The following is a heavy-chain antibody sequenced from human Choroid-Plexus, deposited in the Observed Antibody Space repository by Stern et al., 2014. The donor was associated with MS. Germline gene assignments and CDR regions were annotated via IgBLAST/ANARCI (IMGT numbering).Heavy chain of an antibody. Sequence: AQLVESGGGVVQPGRPLRLSCVASGFTLGSCAMHWVRQAPGKGLDWVAGVSYDGSNKYYADSVKGRFTISRDNSQNTLYMQMSSLRPEDTAVYYCAKDRQYLTYFFDHWGQGSLVTVSS. V-gene: IGHV3-30*18. D-gene: IGHD2/OR15-2a*01. CDR2: VSYDGSNK. J-gene: IGHJ5*02. CDR1: GFTLGSCA. CDR3: AKDRQYLTYFFDH.